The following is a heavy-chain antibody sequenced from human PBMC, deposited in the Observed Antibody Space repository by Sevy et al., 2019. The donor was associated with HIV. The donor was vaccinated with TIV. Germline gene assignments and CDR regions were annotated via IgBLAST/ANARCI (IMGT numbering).Heavy chain of an antibody. CDR2: FDPEDGER. V-gene: IGHV1-24*01. CDR3: SATREYYSDSYRYFDD. CDR1: GHTLTDLS. J-gene: IGHJ4*02. D-gene: IGHD3-22*01. Sequence: ASVKVSCKASGHTLTDLSMHWVRQAPGKGFEWIGRFDPEDGERIYAQKFQGRVTMTEDTSTDTAYMELSSLRSEDTAAYYCSATREYYSDSYRYFDDWGQGTLVTVSS.